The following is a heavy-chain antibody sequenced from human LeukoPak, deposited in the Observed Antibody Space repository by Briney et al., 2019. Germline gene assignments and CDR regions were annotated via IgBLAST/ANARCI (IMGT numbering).Heavy chain of an antibody. CDR3: ARVPGFYSCGLYLVY. CDR2: INHSGST. Sequence: PSETLSLTCAVYGGSFSGYYWSWIRQPPGKGLEWIGEINHSGSTNYNPSLKSRVTISVDTSKNQFSLKLSSVTAADTAVYYCARVPGFYSCGLYLVYWGQGTLVTVSS. J-gene: IGHJ4*02. CDR1: GGSFSGYY. V-gene: IGHV4-34*01. D-gene: IGHD6-19*01.